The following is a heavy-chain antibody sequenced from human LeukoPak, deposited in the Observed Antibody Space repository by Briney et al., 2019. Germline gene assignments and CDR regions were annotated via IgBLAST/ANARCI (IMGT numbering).Heavy chain of an antibody. J-gene: IGHJ4*02. Sequence: GGSLRLSCAASGFTFSSYAMSWVRQAPGKGLEWVSTISGTFGSTYYADSVKGRFTISRDNSKNTLYLQMNSLRAEDTAVYYCAKRGDERGPYYFDYWGQGTLVTVSS. CDR2: ISGTFGST. V-gene: IGHV3-23*01. CDR3: AKRGDERGPYYFDY. CDR1: GFTFSSYA. D-gene: IGHD3-10*01.